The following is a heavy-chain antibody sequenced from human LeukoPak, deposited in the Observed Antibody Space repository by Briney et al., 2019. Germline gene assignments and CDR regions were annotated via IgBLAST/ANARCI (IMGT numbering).Heavy chain of an antibody. Sequence: GVSLRLSCAASGFTFSSYAMSWVRQAPGKGLEWVSAISGSGGSTYYADSVKGRFTISRDNSKNTLYLQMNSLRAEDTAVYYCAKDPRRWELGDYWGQGTLVTVSS. D-gene: IGHD1-26*01. CDR3: AKDPRRWELGDY. V-gene: IGHV3-23*01. CDR2: ISGSGGST. CDR1: GFTFSSYA. J-gene: IGHJ4*02.